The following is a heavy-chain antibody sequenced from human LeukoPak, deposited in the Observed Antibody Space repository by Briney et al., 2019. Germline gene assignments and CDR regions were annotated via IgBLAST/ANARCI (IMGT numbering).Heavy chain of an antibody. V-gene: IGHV4-39*07. CDR3: ARDALSSSWYLPLGI. CDR2: IYYSGST. Sequence: SETLSLTCTVSGGSISSSSYYWGWIRQPPGKGLEWIGSIYYSGSTYYNPSLKSRVTISVDTSKNQFSLQLNSVTPEDTAVYYCARDALSSSWYLPLGIWGQGTMVTVSS. CDR1: GGSISSSSYY. J-gene: IGHJ3*02. D-gene: IGHD6-13*01.